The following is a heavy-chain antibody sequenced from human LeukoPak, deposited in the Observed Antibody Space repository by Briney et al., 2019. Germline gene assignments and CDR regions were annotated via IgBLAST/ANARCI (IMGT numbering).Heavy chain of an antibody. CDR3: ATSYGPLDY. CDR1: GGSFSGYY. J-gene: IGHJ4*02. V-gene: IGHV4-34*01. D-gene: IGHD1-26*01. CDR2: INHSGST. Sequence: SETLSLTCAMYGGSFSGYYWSWIRQPPGKGLEWIGEINHSGSTNYNPSLKSRVTISIDTSKNQFSLKLSSVTAADTAVYYCATSYGPLDYWGQGTLVTVSS.